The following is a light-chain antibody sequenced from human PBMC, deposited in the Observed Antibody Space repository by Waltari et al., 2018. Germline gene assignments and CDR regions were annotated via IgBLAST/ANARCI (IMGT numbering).Light chain of an antibody. J-gene: IGLJ3*02. CDR2: GVS. CDR1: SSDVGGYNY. CDR3: CSYTTSSTV. Sequence: QSAPTQPPSMSGSPGQSVTISCTGTSSDVGGYNYVSWYQLHPGKAPKLLIYGVSNRPSGVSDRFSGSKSGNTASLTISGLQAEDEADYYCCSYTTSSTVFGGGTRLTVL. V-gene: IGLV2-14*03.